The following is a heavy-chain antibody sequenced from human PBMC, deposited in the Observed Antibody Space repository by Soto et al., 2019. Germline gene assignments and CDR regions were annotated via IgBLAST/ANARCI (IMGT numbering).Heavy chain of an antibody. CDR2: ISYDGSNK. J-gene: IGHJ4*02. D-gene: IGHD3-3*01. CDR3: ARAIFGVVTYFDY. CDR1: GFTFSSYA. V-gene: IGHV3-30-3*01. Sequence: QVQLVESGGGVVQPGRSLRLSCAASGFTFSSYAMHWVRQAPGKGLEWVAVISYDGSNKYYADSVKGRFTISRDNSKNTLYLQMNSLSAEDTAVYYCARAIFGVVTYFDYWGQGTLVTVSS.